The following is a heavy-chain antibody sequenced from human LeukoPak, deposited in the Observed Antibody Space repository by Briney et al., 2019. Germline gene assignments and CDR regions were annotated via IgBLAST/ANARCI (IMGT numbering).Heavy chain of an antibody. V-gene: IGHV3-21*01. Sequence: SXGSLRLSCAASGFTFSSYSMNWVRQAPGKGLEWVSSISSSSSYIYYADSVKGRFTISRDNAKNTLYLQMNSLRAEDTAVYYCARDSMVRGVFGYWGQGTLVTVSS. D-gene: IGHD3-10*01. CDR3: ARDSMVRGVFGY. J-gene: IGHJ4*02. CDR2: ISSSSSYI. CDR1: GFTFSSYS.